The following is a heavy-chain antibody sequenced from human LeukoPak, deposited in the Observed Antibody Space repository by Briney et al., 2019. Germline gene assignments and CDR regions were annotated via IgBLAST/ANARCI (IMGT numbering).Heavy chain of an antibody. CDR2: IYYSGST. V-gene: IGHV4-59*05. CDR1: GGSFSGYY. Sequence: PSETLSLTCAVYGGSFSGYYWSWIRQPPGKGLEWIASIYYSGSTYYNPSLKSRVTISVDTSKNQFSLKLNSVTASDTAVYYCAKSGYYFDFWGQGTLVTVSS. D-gene: IGHD5-12*01. J-gene: IGHJ4*02. CDR3: AKSGYYFDF.